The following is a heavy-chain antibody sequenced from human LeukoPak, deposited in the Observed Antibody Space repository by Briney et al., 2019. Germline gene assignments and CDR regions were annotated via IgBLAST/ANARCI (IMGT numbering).Heavy chain of an antibody. CDR3: AKERYYEKSP. CDR2: ISGSGGST. CDR1: GFTFSSYA. Sequence: GGPLRLSCAASGFTFSSYAMTWVRQAPGKGLEWVSAISGSGGSTYYADPVKGRFTISRDNSKNTLYLQMNSLRAEDTAVYYCAKERYYEKSPWGQGTLVTVSS. V-gene: IGHV3-23*01. J-gene: IGHJ4*02. D-gene: IGHD3-22*01.